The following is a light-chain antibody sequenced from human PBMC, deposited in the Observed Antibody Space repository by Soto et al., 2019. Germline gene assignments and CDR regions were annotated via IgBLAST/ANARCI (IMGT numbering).Light chain of an antibody. CDR3: HQYDTIVQT. CDR2: DAY. V-gene: IGKV3-11*01. CDR1: QSFRGL. Sequence: EFVLTQSPVTLSLSPGERATLSCRASQSFRGLLAWYQQKPGQAPRLLIYDAYNRATGIPPRFSGSGSGTDFTLTISRLEPEDFAVYYCHQYDTIVQTFGQGTKVDIK. J-gene: IGKJ1*01.